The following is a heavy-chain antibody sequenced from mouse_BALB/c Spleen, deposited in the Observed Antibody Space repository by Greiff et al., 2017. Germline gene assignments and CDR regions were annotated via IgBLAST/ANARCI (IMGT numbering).Heavy chain of an antibody. V-gene: IGHV1S135*01. CDR2: IDPFNGGT. CDR1: GYSFTSYY. Sequence: EVKLQESGPELMKPGASVKISCKASGYSFTSYYMHWVKQSHGKSLEWIGYIDPFNGGTSYNQKFKGKATLTVDKSSSTAYMHLSSLTSEDSSVYYCARSHDGYSIDYWGQGTSVAVSS. J-gene: IGHJ4*01. D-gene: IGHD2-3*01. CDR3: ARSHDGYSIDY.